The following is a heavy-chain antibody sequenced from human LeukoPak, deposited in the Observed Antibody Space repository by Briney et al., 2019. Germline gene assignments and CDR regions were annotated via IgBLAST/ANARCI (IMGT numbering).Heavy chain of an antibody. D-gene: IGHD1-14*01. CDR3: ARGNRELDY. Sequence: PSETLSLTCTVSGGSISSYYWSWIRQPAGEGLEWIGRIYTSGSTNYNPSLKSRVTISVDTSQKQFSLKLSSVTVADTALYYCARGNRELDYWGQGTLVTVSS. CDR2: IYTSGST. CDR1: GGSISSYY. J-gene: IGHJ4*02. V-gene: IGHV4-4*07.